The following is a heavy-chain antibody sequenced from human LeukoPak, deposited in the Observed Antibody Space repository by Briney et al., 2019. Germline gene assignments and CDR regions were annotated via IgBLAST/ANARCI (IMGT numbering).Heavy chain of an antibody. D-gene: IGHD4-23*01. V-gene: IGHV3-66*04. Sequence: GGSLRLPCAPPGLTVSTNYITWVRQAPGKGLEWVSIIYRVGSTFYADSVEGRLTISRDNSKNTLYLQMNSLRVEDTAIYYCARHGGNNSWDGMDVWGQGTTVTVSS. CDR2: IYRVGST. J-gene: IGHJ6*02. CDR1: GLTVSTNY. CDR3: ARHGGNNSWDGMDV.